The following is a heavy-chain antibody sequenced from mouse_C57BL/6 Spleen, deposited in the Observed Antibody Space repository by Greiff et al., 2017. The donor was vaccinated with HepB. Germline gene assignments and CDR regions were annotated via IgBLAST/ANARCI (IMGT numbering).Heavy chain of an antibody. J-gene: IGHJ4*01. V-gene: IGHV1-4*01. CDR1: GYTFTSYT. D-gene: IGHD2-4*01. Sequence: QVQLQQSGAELARPGASVKMSCKASGYTFTSYTMHWVKQRPGQGLEWIGYINPSSGYTKYNQKFEDKATLTADKSSSTAYMQLSSLTSEDSAVYYCARSRDYEDYAMDYWGQGTSVTVSS. CDR2: INPSSGYT. CDR3: ARSRDYEDYAMDY.